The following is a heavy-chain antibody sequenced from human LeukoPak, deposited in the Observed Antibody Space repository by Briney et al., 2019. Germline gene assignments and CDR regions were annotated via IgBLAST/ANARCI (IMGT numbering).Heavy chain of an antibody. CDR2: INHSGST. D-gene: IGHD2-8*02. Sequence: SETLSLTCAVYGGSFSGYYWSWIRQPPGKGLEWIGEINHSGSTNYNPSLKSRVTVSVDTSKNQFSLKLSSVTAADAAVYYCARITGYYYYYYYMDVWGKGTTVTVSS. CDR3: ARITGYYYYYYYMDV. V-gene: IGHV4-34*01. CDR1: GGSFSGYY. J-gene: IGHJ6*03.